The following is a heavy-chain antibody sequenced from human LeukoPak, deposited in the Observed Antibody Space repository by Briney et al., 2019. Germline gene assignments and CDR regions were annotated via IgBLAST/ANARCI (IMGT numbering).Heavy chain of an antibody. Sequence: ASVKVSCKASGYTFISYGISWVRQAPGQGIEWMGWISAYNGNTNYAQKLQGRVTMTTDTSTSTAYMELRSLRSDDTAVYYCARDLAELLYYFDYWDQGTLVTVSS. D-gene: IGHD1-26*01. CDR2: ISAYNGNT. J-gene: IGHJ4*02. CDR3: ARDLAELLYYFDY. CDR1: GYTFISYG. V-gene: IGHV1-18*01.